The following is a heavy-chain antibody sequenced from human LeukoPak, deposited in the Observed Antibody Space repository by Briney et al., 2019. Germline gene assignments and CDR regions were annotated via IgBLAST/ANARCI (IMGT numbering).Heavy chain of an antibody. CDR1: GYTFTGYY. CDR3: ARDRAVTPYYFDY. V-gene: IGHV1-2*02. J-gene: IGHJ4*02. CDR2: INPNSGGT. D-gene: IGHD4-17*01. Sequence: ASVKVSCKASGYTFTGYYMHWVRQAPGQGLEWMGWINPNSGGTNYAQKLQGRVTMTTDTSTSTAYMELRSLRSDDTAVYYCARDRAVTPYYFDYWGQGTLVTVSS.